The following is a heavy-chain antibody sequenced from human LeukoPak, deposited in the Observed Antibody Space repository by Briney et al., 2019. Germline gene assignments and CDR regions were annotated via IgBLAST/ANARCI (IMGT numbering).Heavy chain of an antibody. CDR3: ARLGSSGSAQYFQD. J-gene: IGHJ1*01. CDR1: GDPISSYY. V-gene: IGHV4-4*07. Sequence: ASETLSLTCTVSGDPISSYYWSWIRQPAGKGLEWIGRINTSGTTNYNSSLKSRLTMSVDTSKNQFSLKLSSVTAADTAVYYCARLGSSGSAQYFQDWGQGTLVTVSS. D-gene: IGHD6-19*01. CDR2: INTSGTT.